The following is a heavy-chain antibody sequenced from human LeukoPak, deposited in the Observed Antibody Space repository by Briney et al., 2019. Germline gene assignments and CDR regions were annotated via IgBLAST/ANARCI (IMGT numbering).Heavy chain of an antibody. Sequence: SETLSLTCAVYGGSFSGYYWSWIRQPPGKGLEWIGEINHSGSTNYNPSLKSRVTTSVDTSKNQFSLKLSSVTAADTAVYYCARKPGYGYGYHLDYWGQGTLATVSS. CDR1: GGSFSGYY. V-gene: IGHV4-34*01. CDR2: INHSGST. D-gene: IGHD5-18*01. CDR3: ARKPGYGYGYHLDY. J-gene: IGHJ4*02.